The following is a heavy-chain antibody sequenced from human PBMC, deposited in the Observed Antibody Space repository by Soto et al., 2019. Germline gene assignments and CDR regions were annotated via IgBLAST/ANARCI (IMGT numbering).Heavy chain of an antibody. CDR3: AKQGGIVVVPAHRYYYGMDV. Sequence: GGSLRLSCAASGFTFSSYGMHWVRQAPGKGLEWVAVISYDGSNKYYADSVKGRFTISRDNSKNTLYLQMNSLRAEDTAVYYCAKQGGIVVVPAHRYYYGMDVWGQGTTVTVSS. J-gene: IGHJ6*02. V-gene: IGHV3-30*18. CDR2: ISYDGSNK. CDR1: GFTFSSYG. D-gene: IGHD2-2*01.